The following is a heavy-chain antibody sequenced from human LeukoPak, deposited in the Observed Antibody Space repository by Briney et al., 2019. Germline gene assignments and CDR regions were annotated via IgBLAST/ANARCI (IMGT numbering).Heavy chain of an antibody. CDR3: AKAPHCPNDVCRYFDY. Sequence: GGSLRLSCAASGFTFTTYPMSWVRQAPGKGLEWVSAISASGGGTYYADSVKGRFTISRDNSRSTVFLQVSSLRAEDTAVYYCAKAPHCPNDVCRYFDYWGQGILVTVSS. CDR1: GFTFTTYP. J-gene: IGHJ4*02. D-gene: IGHD2-8*01. CDR2: ISASGGGT. V-gene: IGHV3-23*01.